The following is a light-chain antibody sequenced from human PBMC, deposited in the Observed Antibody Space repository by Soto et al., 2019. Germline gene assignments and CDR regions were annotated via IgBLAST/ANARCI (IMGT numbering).Light chain of an antibody. CDR1: SSNIGNNY. CDR2: ENN. V-gene: IGLV1-51*02. Sequence: QSVLTQPPSVSAAPGQKVTISCSGSSSNIGNNYVSWYQQLPGTAPKLLIYENNKRPSGIPDRFSGSKSGTSATLGITGLQTGDEADYYCGTWDSSLSVGVFGGGTKVTGL. CDR3: GTWDSSLSVGV. J-gene: IGLJ2*01.